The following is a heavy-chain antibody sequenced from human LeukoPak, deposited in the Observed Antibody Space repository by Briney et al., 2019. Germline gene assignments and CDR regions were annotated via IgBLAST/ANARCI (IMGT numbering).Heavy chain of an antibody. D-gene: IGHD4-17*01. Sequence: PGRSLRLSYAASGFTFSSYAMSWVRQAPGKGLEWVSAISGSGGSTYHADSVKGRFTISRDNSKNTLYLQMNSLRAEDTAVYYCAKDRRSNGDWGQGTLVTVSS. CDR3: AKDRRSNGD. CDR2: ISGSGGST. J-gene: IGHJ4*02. CDR1: GFTFSSYA. V-gene: IGHV3-23*01.